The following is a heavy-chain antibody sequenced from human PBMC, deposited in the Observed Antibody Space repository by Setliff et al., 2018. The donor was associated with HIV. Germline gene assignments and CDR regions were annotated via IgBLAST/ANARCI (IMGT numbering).Heavy chain of an antibody. D-gene: IGHD1-26*01. CDR2: IYHSGST. CDR1: GGSISSSNW. J-gene: IGHJ6*02. V-gene: IGHV4-4*02. Sequence: LSLTCAVSGGSISSSNWWSWVRQPPGKGLEWIGEIYHSGSTNYNPSLKSRVTISLDRSKTQFSLKLSSVTAADTAVYYCEAATVGETGYYGIDVWGPGTTVTVS. CDR3: EAATVGETGYYGIDV.